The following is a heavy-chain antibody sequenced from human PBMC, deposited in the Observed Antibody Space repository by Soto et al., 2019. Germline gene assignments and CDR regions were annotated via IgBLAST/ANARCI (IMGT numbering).Heavy chain of an antibody. V-gene: IGHV3-33*01. D-gene: IGHD3-10*01. Sequence: QVQLVEFGGGVVQPGTSLRLSCAASGFTFTNYAMHWVRQAPGKGLEWVAVIWFDGSNKYYLDSVKGRFTISRDNPKNTMYLQMNSLSVEDTAVYYCARCQGRFFGSGTYKGVDVWGKGTTVTVSS. CDR1: GFTFTNYA. J-gene: IGHJ6*04. CDR3: ARCQGRFFGSGTYKGVDV. CDR2: IWFDGSNK.